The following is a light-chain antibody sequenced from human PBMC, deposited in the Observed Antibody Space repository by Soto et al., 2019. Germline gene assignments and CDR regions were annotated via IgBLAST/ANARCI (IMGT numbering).Light chain of an antibody. CDR3: FHATQYRPNT. J-gene: IGKJ2*01. CDR1: ESLQHRDGNTY. V-gene: IGKV2-24*01. Sequence: DVVMTQNPLSSPVTLGQPASICCRSSESLQHRDGNTYLNWLQQRPGQPPRLLIYKVSNRFSGVPDKYRCSGGRTDYTLKTNRIEADDVGVYYCFHATQYRPNTFGHGTKLEIK. CDR2: KVS.